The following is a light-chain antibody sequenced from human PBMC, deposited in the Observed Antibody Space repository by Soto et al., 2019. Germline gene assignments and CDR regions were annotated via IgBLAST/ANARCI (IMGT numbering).Light chain of an antibody. CDR2: DVS. CDR3: SSYTSSSTLV. CDR1: SSDVGAYNY. Sequence: QSALTQPASVSGSPGQSITISCTGTSSDVGAYNYVSWYQQHPGKAPKLLIYDVSYWPSGISNRFSGSKSGNTASLTISGLQAEDEADYYCSSYTSSSTLVFGTGTKVTVL. V-gene: IGLV2-14*01. J-gene: IGLJ1*01.